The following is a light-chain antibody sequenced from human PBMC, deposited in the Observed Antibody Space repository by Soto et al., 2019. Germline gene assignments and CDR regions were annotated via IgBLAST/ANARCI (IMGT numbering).Light chain of an antibody. CDR2: GAS. Sequence: EIVMTQSPATLSLSPGERATLSCRASESVSNNLAWYQQKAGQAPRLLIYGASTRATGIPARFSGSGSGTEFTLTISSLQSEDFAVYYCQQYRSWPRTFGQGSKVEI. CDR3: QQYRSWPRT. V-gene: IGKV3-15*01. CDR1: ESVSNN. J-gene: IGKJ1*01.